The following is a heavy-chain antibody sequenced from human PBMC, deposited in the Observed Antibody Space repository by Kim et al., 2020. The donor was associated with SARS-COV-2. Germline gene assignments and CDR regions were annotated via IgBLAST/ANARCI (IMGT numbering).Heavy chain of an antibody. CDR3: AREHYESGGYSLPYFDH. D-gene: IGHD3-22*01. CDR2: ISRSGSTI. Sequence: GGSLRLSCETSGFTFSEYFMNWIRQAPGKEPEWISYISRSGSTIRYADSVNGRFTISRDNAKNSLFLQMNSLRGDDTAVYYCAREHYESGGYSLPYFDHWGLGTLVTVSS. V-gene: IGHV3-11*01. J-gene: IGHJ4*02. CDR1: GFTFSEYF.